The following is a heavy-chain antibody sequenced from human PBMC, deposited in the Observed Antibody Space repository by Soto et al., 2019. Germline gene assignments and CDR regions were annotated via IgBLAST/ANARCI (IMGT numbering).Heavy chain of an antibody. CDR3: ARAVYDYIWGSYRHPRYYFDY. Sequence: QVQLVQSGAEVKKPGASVKVSCKASGYTFTSYGISWVRQAPGQGLEWMGWISAYNGNTNYAQKLQGRVTMTTDTSKSTAYMELRSLRSDDTAVYYCARAVYDYIWGSYRHPRYYFDYWGQGTLVTVSS. V-gene: IGHV1-18*01. J-gene: IGHJ4*02. CDR1: GYTFTSYG. CDR2: ISAYNGNT. D-gene: IGHD3-16*02.